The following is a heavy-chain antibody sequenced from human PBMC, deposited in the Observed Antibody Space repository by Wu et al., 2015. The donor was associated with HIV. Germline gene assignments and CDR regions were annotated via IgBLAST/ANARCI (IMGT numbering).Heavy chain of an antibody. CDR2: MNPETGKS. Sequence: QVELVQSGPEVKKPGASVKVSCKASGYIFTDYYMHWVRQATGQGLEWLGWMNPETGKSVYAQKFQDRVTMTRNTSISTAYMELSGLKSEDTAVYYCARRGSWGDHTNMIRGGLDVWGRGTTVTVSS. D-gene: IGHD3-10*01. CDR1: GYIFTDYY. CDR3: ARRGSWGDHTNMIRGGLDV. V-gene: IGHV1-8*02. J-gene: IGHJ6*02.